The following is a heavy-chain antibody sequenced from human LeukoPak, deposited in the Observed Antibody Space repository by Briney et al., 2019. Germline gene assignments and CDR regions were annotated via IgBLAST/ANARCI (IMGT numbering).Heavy chain of an antibody. CDR2: IYNSGST. CDR1: ADSISNYY. J-gene: IGHJ4*02. V-gene: IGHV4-59*01. CDR3: AAEFSNEQWLDWDY. Sequence: SETLSLPCTVSADSISNYYWTWLRQPPGKGLEWIGYIYNSGSTNYNTSLKSRVTISMDTSKDQFSLKLSSVTAADTAVYYCAAEFSNEQWLDWDYWGQGTLVTVSS. D-gene: IGHD6-19*01.